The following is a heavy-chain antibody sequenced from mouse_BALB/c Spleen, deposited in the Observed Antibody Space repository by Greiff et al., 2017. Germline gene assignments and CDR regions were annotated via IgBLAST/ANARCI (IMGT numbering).Heavy chain of an antibody. CDR3: ANYDYEREGYAMDY. Sequence: VQLVESGPGLVAPSQSLSITCTVSGFSLTSYGVHWVRQPPGKGLEWLGVIWAGGSTNYNSALMSRLSISKDNSKSQVFLKMNSLQTDDTAMYYCANYDYEREGYAMDYWGQGTSVTVSS. V-gene: IGHV2-9*02. CDR2: IWAGGST. D-gene: IGHD2-4*01. J-gene: IGHJ4*01. CDR1: GFSLTSYG.